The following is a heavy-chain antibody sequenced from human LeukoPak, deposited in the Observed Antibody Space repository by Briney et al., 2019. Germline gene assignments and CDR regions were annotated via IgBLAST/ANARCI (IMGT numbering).Heavy chain of an antibody. V-gene: IGHV3-23*01. CDR3: AKDYGDSYYYYYYMDV. CDR2: ISGSGGST. CDR1: GFTFSTYG. J-gene: IGHJ6*03. Sequence: SGGSLRLSCVASGFTFSTYGMSWVRQAPGKGLEWVSAISGSGGSTYYADSVKGRFTISRDNSKNTLYLQMNSLRAEDTAVYYCAKDYGDSYYYYYYMDVWGKGTTVTVSS. D-gene: IGHD4-17*01.